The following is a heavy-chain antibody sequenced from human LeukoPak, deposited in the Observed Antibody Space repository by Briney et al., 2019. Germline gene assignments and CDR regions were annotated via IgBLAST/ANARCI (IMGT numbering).Heavy chain of an antibody. V-gene: IGHV3-48*04. CDR3: ARVGRGSGSYYKMSPLTLYYFDY. Sequence: PGGSLRLSCAASGFTFSGYAMNWVRQAPGKGLEWVSVISGSGGTIYYADSVKGRFTISRDNAKNSLYLQMNSLRAEDTAAYYCARVGRGSGSYYKMSPLTLYYFDYWGQGTLVTVSS. D-gene: IGHD3-10*01. J-gene: IGHJ4*02. CDR2: ISGSGGTI. CDR1: GFTFSGYA.